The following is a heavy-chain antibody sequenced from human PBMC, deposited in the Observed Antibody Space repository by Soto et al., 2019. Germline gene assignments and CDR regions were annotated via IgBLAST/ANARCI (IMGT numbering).Heavy chain of an antibody. D-gene: IGHD3-10*01. CDR3: ASLLTTVNYNAKYGMDV. J-gene: IGHJ6*02. Sequence: GGSLRLSCAASGFIFSSYEMNWVRQAPGKRLEWVSYISTSGTTKYCADSVKGRFTISRDNAKNSLYLQMHSLRAEDTAVYYYASLLTTVNYNAKYGMDVWGQGTPVTVSS. V-gene: IGHV3-48*03. CDR2: ISTSGTTK. CDR1: GFIFSSYE.